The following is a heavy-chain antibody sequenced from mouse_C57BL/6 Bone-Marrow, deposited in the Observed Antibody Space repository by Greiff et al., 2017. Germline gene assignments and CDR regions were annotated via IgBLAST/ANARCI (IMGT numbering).Heavy chain of an antibody. J-gene: IGHJ2*01. Sequence: QVQLQQPGAELVKPGASVKMSCKASGYTFTSYWITWVKQRPGQGLEWIGDIYPGSGSTNYNEKFKRKATLTVDTSSSTAYMQLSSLTYEDSAVYYCHYYGSSYDYWGQGTTLTVSS. CDR3: HYYGSSYDY. D-gene: IGHD1-1*01. V-gene: IGHV1-55*01. CDR2: IYPGSGST. CDR1: GYTFTSYW.